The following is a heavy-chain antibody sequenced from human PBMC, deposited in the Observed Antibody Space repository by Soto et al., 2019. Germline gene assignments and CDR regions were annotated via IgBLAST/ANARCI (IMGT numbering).Heavy chain of an antibody. CDR2: KSYDGSNK. D-gene: IGHD3-10*01. CDR3: ARGGGYGSGSYSGWFDP. CDR1: GFTFSSYA. V-gene: IGHV3-30-3*01. Sequence: QVQLVESGGGVVQPGRSLRLSCAASGFTFSSYAMHWVRQAPGKGLEWVAVKSYDGSNKYYADSVKGRFTISRDNSKNTLYLQMNSLRAEDTAVYYCARGGGYGSGSYSGWFDPWGQGTLVTVSS. J-gene: IGHJ5*02.